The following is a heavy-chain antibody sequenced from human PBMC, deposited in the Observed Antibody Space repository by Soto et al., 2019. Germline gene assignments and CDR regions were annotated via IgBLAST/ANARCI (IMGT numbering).Heavy chain of an antibody. D-gene: IGHD1-1*01. V-gene: IGHV4-31*03. CDR3: ARGAHNEAFDI. CDR2: IYYSGST. J-gene: IGHJ3*02. CDR1: VVSISSGGYY. Sequence: SETVSLTCTVSVVSISSGGYYCSWIRQHPGKGLEWIGYIYYSGSTYYNPSLKSRVTISVDTSKNQFSLKLSSVTAADTAVYYCARGAHNEAFDIWGQGTMVNVS.